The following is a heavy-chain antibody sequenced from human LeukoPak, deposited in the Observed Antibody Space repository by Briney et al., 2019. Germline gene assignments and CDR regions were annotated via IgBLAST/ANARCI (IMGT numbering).Heavy chain of an antibody. CDR2: ISSSSSYI. V-gene: IGHV3-21*04. D-gene: IGHD3-10*02. J-gene: IGHJ4*02. CDR3: ARVFGEPPEYYFDY. CDR1: GFTFSSYS. Sequence: GGSLRLSFAASGFTFSSYSMNWVRQAPGKGLEWVSSISSSSSYIYYADSVKGRFTISRDNAKNSLYLQMNSLRAEDTALYYCARVFGEPPEYYFDYWGQGTLVTVSS.